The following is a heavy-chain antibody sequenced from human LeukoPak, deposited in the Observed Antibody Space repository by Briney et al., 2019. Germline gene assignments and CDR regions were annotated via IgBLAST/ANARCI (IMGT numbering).Heavy chain of an antibody. Sequence: PGGSLRLSCAASRFTFSSYSMNWVRQAPGKGLEWVSSISSSSSYIYYADSVKGRFTTSRDNAKSSLYLQMNSLRAEDTAVYYCGRGHWGLDYWGQGALVTVSS. J-gene: IGHJ4*02. CDR2: ISSSSSYI. D-gene: IGHD7-27*01. V-gene: IGHV3-21*01. CDR3: GRGHWGLDY. CDR1: RFTFSSYS.